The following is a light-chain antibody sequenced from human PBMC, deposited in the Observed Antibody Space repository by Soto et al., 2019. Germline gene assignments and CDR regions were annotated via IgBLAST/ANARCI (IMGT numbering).Light chain of an antibody. CDR1: TGAVTGGYY. CDR2: STS. V-gene: IGLV7-43*01. CDR3: LLYYGGAQLI. Sequence: QAVVTQEPSLTVSPGGTVTLTCASSTGAVTGGYYPNWFQRKPGQAPRPLIYSTSNKHSWTPARFSGSLLGGKAALTLSGGQPEDEAEYNCLLYYGGAQLIFAGGTKLTVL. J-gene: IGLJ2*01.